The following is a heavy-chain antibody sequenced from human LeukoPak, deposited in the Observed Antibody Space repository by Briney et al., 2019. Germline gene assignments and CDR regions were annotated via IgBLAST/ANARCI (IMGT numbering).Heavy chain of an antibody. CDR3: AKDRWRSSSSNFDY. V-gene: IGHV3-9*01. Sequence: SGGSLRLSCAASGFTFDDYAMHWVRQAPGKGLEWVSGISWNSGSIGYADSVKGRCTISRDNAKNSLYLQMNSLRAEDTALYYCAKDRWRSSSSNFDYWGQGTLVTVSS. D-gene: IGHD6-6*01. CDR2: ISWNSGSI. CDR1: GFTFDDYA. J-gene: IGHJ4*02.